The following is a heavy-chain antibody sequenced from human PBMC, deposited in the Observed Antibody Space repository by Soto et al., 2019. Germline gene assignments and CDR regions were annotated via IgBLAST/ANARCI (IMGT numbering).Heavy chain of an antibody. V-gene: IGHV3-23*01. J-gene: IGHJ6*01. CDR2: ISGSGAGT. CDR3: AKGPTVFGAVISFDYY. Sequence: EVQLLESGGGLVQPGGSLRLSCTASGFTFSSSAMSWVRQAPGRGLEWVSGISGSGAGTYYADSVKGRFTISRDNSKNTLYLQMSGLRAEDAAVYYCAKGPTVFGAVISFDYY. CDR1: GFTFSSSA. D-gene: IGHD3-3*01.